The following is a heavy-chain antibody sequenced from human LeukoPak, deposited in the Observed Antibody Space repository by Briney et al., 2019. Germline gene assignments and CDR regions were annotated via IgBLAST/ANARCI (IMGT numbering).Heavy chain of an antibody. CDR3: ARVSAMGDFDC. D-gene: IGHD1-26*01. CDR2: ISASSSTI. Sequence: GGSLRLSCAASGFSFSSYSMNWVCQAPGKGLEWVSYISASSSTIYYADSVRGRFTISRDNAKNSLYLQMNSLRVEDTADYFCARVSAMGDFDCWGQGTLVTVSS. J-gene: IGHJ4*02. CDR1: GFSFSSYS. V-gene: IGHV3-48*01.